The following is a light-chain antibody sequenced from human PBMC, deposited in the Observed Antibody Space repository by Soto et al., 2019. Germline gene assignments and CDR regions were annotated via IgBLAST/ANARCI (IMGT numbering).Light chain of an antibody. V-gene: IGLV2-14*01. CDR3: SSYTSSSLVV. CDR1: SSDVGGYNY. J-gene: IGLJ2*01. Sequence: QSVLTQPASVSGSPGQSITISCTGTSSDVGGYNYVSWYQQHPGKAPKLMIYEVSNRPSGVSNRFSGSKSGNTASLTISGLQAEDEADYYCSSYTSSSLVVFGGGTKRTVL. CDR2: EVS.